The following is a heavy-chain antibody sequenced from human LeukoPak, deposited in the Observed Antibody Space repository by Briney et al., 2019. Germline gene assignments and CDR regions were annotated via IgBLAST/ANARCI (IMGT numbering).Heavy chain of an antibody. Sequence: GGSLRLSCAASGFTFSSYWMTWVRQAPGKGLEWVANIKQDGSVKQYVGSVKGRFTISRDNAKNSLYLQMNSLRAEDTAVYYCARDTNGWNDYWGQGTLVTVP. V-gene: IGHV3-7*01. CDR3: ARDTNGWNDY. J-gene: IGHJ4*02. D-gene: IGHD2-8*01. CDR1: GFTFSSYW. CDR2: IKQDGSVK.